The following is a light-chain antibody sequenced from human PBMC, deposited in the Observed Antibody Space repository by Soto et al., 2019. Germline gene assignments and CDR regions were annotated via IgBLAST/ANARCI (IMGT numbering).Light chain of an antibody. J-gene: IGKJ1*01. V-gene: IGKV3-20*01. CDR2: GAS. CDR3: HHCGSPQT. Sequence: DIVLTQSPGTLSLSPGDRASLSCRASESVRSTYLSWYQQKAGQAPRLLINGASNRAAGIPVRFAGSGSGTDFTLTIDRLEPEDFAVYYCHHCGSPQTFGQGTKVEI. CDR1: ESVRSTY.